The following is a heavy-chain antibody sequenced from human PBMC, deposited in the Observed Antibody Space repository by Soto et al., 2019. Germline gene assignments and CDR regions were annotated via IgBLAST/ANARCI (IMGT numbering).Heavy chain of an antibody. J-gene: IGHJ6*02. Sequence: ASVKVSCKASGYTFTGYYMHWVRQAPGQGLEWMGWINPNSGGTNYAQKFQGRVTMTRDTSISTAYVELSRLRSDDTAVYYCVRQQLVPGYYYGMDVWGQGTTVTVSS. D-gene: IGHD6-13*01. CDR1: GYTFTGYY. V-gene: IGHV1-2*02. CDR2: INPNSGGT. CDR3: VRQQLVPGYYYGMDV.